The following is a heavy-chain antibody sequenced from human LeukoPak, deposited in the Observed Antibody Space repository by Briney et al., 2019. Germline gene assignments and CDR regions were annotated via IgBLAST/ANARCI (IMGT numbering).Heavy chain of an antibody. Sequence: GGSLRLSCAASGFTFSNYGMHWVRQAPGKGLEWVAVISYDGSNKYYADSVKGRFTISRDNSKNTLYLQMNSLRAEDTAVYYCAKDSGIAAFGYWGQGTLVTVSS. CDR2: ISYDGSNK. CDR3: AKDSGIAAFGY. J-gene: IGHJ4*02. V-gene: IGHV3-30*12. CDR1: GFTFSNYG. D-gene: IGHD6-13*01.